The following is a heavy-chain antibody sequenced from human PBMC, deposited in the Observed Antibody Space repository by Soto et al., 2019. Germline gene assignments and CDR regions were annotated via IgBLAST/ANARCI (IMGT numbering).Heavy chain of an antibody. CDR3: ARSGYYGSGSYYPRNWFDP. Sequence: QVQLQQWGAGLLKPSETLSLTCAVYGGSFSGYYWSWIRQPPGKGLEWIGEINHSGSTNYNPSLKTLVTISVAPSKNQFSLKLSSVTAADTAVYYCARSGYYGSGSYYPRNWFDPWGQGTLVTVSS. V-gene: IGHV4-34*01. D-gene: IGHD3-10*01. CDR1: GGSFSGYY. J-gene: IGHJ5*02. CDR2: INHSGST.